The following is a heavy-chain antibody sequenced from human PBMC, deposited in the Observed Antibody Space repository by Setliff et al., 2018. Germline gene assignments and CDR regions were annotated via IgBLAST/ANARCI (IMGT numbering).Heavy chain of an antibody. CDR3: ARQGTYCDGGGGSCFPPNY. Sequence: KPSETLSLTCTVSGGSISSGGYYWSWIRQPPGKGLEWIGEINHSGSTNYNPSLKSRVTISVDKSKSQFSLKLSSVTAVDTAVYYCARQGTYCDGGGGSCFPPNYWGQGTLVTVSS. V-gene: IGHV4-39*01. D-gene: IGHD2-15*01. CDR2: INHSGST. CDR1: GGSISSGGYY. J-gene: IGHJ4*02.